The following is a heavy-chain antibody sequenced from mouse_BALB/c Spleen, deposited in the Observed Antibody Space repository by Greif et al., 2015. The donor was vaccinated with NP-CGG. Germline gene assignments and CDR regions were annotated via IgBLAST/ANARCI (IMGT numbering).Heavy chain of an antibody. CDR3: ARYYYAMDY. CDR2: INPSTGYT. J-gene: IGHJ4*01. V-gene: IGHV1-7*01. CDR1: GYTFTSYW. Sequence: QVQLQQPGAELAKPGASVKMSCKASGYTFTSYWMHWVKQRPGQGLEWIGYINPSTGYTEYNQKFKDKATLIADKSSXTAYMQLSSLTSEDSAVYYCARYYYAMDYWGQGTSVTVSS.